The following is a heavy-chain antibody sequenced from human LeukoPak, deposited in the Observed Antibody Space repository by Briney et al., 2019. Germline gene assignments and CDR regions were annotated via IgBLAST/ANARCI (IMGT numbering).Heavy chain of an antibody. J-gene: IGHJ5*02. V-gene: IGHV4-31*03. D-gene: IGHD3-3*01. CDR1: GGSISSGGYY. CDR3: ARSRTYYDFWPRVWFDP. CDR2: IYYSGST. Sequence: SQTLSLTCTVSGGSISSGGYYWSWIRQHPGKGLEWIGYIYYSGSTYYNPSLKSRVTISVDTSKNQFSLKLSSVTAADTAVYYCARSRTYYDFWPRVWFDPWDQGTLVTVSS.